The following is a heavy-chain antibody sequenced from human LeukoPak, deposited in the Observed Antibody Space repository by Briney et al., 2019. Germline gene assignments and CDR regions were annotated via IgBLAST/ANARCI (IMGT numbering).Heavy chain of an antibody. D-gene: IGHD3-22*01. J-gene: IGHJ6*02. CDR2: IIPIFGTA. CDR1: GGTFSSYA. V-gene: IGHV1-69*13. CDR3: ASHSSGNPYYYYGMDV. Sequence: SVKVSCKASGGTFSSYAISWVRQAPGQGLEWMGGIIPIFGTANYAQKFQGRVTITADESTSTAYMELSSLRSEDTAVYYCASHSSGNPYYYYGMDVWGQGTTVTVSS.